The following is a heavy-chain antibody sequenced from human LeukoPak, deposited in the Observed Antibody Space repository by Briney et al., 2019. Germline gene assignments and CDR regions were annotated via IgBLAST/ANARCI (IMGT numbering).Heavy chain of an antibody. CDR1: GYTFTSYA. CDR2: INAGNGNT. D-gene: IGHD3-22*01. CDR3: ARDRGTYYYDSSGYPFDY. V-gene: IGHV1-3*01. J-gene: IGHJ4*02. Sequence: ASVKVSCKASGYTFTSYAMHWVRQAPGQRLEWMGWINAGNGNTKYSQKFQGRVTITRDTSASTAYMELSSLRSEDTAVYYCARDRGTYYYDSSGYPFDYWGQGTLVTVSS.